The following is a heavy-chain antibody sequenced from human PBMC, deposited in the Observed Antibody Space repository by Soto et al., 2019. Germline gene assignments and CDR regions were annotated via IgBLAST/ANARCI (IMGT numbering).Heavy chain of an antibody. J-gene: IGHJ4*02. CDR1: GGSISSYY. V-gene: IGHV4-59*01. CDR2: IYYSGST. Sequence: SETLSLTYTVSGGSISSYYWSWIRQPPGKGLEWIGYIYYSGSTNYNPSLKSRVTISVDTSKNQFSLKLSSVTAADTAVYYCARDGIEGATPNFDYWGQGTLVTVSS. D-gene: IGHD1-26*01. CDR3: ARDGIEGATPNFDY.